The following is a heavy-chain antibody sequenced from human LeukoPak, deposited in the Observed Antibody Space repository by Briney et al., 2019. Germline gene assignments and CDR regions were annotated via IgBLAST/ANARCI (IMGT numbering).Heavy chain of an antibody. J-gene: IGHJ4*02. V-gene: IGHV4-39*07. Sequence: SETLSLTCTVSGGSISSSSYYWGWIRQPPGKGLEWIGSIYYSGSTYYNPSLKSRVTISVDTSKNQFSLKLSSVTAADTAVYYCARRPRLWFGSPFFDYWGQGTLVTVSS. CDR3: ARRPRLWFGSPFFDY. CDR2: IYYSGST. CDR1: GGSISSSSYY. D-gene: IGHD3-10*01.